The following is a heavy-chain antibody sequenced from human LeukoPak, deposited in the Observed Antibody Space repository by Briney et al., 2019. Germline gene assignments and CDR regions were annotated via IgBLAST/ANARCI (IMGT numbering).Heavy chain of an antibody. CDR1: GFTFGDYA. D-gene: IGHD4-17*01. V-gene: IGHV3-49*04. Sequence: PGGSLRLSCTASGFTFGDYAMSWVRQAPGKGLEWVGFIRSKVYGGTTEYAASVKGRFTISRDDSKSIAYLQMNSLKTEDTAVYYCTRGPHDYGDYVGVDYWGQGTLVTVSS. CDR2: IRSKVYGGTT. J-gene: IGHJ4*02. CDR3: TRGPHDYGDYVGVDY.